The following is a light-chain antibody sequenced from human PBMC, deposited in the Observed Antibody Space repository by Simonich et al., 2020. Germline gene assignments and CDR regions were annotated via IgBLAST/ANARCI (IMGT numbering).Light chain of an antibody. Sequence: QSALTQPASVSGSPGQSITISCTGTSSDVGCYNLVSWYQQHPGKAPKLMIYEGSKLPAGVSKRFSGSKSGNTASLTISGLQAEDEADYYCCSYAGSSTVFGGGTKLTVL. V-gene: IGLV2-23*01. J-gene: IGLJ2*01. CDR2: EGS. CDR1: SSDVGCYNL. CDR3: CSYAGSSTV.